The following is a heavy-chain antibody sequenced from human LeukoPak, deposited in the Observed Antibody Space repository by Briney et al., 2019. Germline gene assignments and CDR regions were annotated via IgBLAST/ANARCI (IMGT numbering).Heavy chain of an antibody. J-gene: IGHJ4*02. D-gene: IGHD3-22*01. CDR1: GGSFSGYY. V-gene: IGHV4-34*01. Sequence: PSETLSLTCAVYGGSFSGYYWSWIRQPPGKGLEWIGEINHSGSTNYNPSLKSRVTISVDTSKNQFSLKLSSVTAADTAVYYCARQRKTYYYDSSGYLDYWGQGTLVTVSS. CDR2: INHSGST. CDR3: ARQRKTYYYDSSGYLDY.